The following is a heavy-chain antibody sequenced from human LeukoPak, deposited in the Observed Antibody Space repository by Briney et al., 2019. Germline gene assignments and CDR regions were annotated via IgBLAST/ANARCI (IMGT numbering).Heavy chain of an antibody. CDR3: AREGYCTNGVCYGLFDY. V-gene: IGHV1-2*02. CDR1: GYTFTGYY. Sequence: ASVKVSCKASGYTFTGYYMHWVRQAPGQGLEWMGWINPNSGGTNYAQKFQGRVTITRDTSISTAYMELSRLRSDDTAVYYCAREGYCTNGVCYGLFDYWGQGTLVTVSS. J-gene: IGHJ4*02. D-gene: IGHD2-8*01. CDR2: INPNSGGT.